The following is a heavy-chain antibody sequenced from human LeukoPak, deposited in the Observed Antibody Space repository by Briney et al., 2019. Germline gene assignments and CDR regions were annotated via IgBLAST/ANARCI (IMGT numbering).Heavy chain of an antibody. V-gene: IGHV3-23*01. CDR2: MSITGGGK. Sequence: PGGSLRLSCAASGFTFSTYAMSWVRQAPGKGLEWVSGMSITGGGKYYADSVKGRFTISRDNSKNTLYLQMNSLRAEDTAVYYCAKDRDSGWYDWGAFDIWGQGTMVTVSS. CDR1: GFTFSTYA. D-gene: IGHD6-19*01. CDR3: AKDRDSGWYDWGAFDI. J-gene: IGHJ3*02.